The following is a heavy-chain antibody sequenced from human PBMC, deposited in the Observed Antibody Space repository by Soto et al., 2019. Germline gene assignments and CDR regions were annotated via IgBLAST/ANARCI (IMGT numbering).Heavy chain of an antibody. J-gene: IGHJ6*02. D-gene: IGHD5-18*01. V-gene: IGHV3-21*01. Sequence: GGSLRLSCAASGFTFSSYSMNWVRQAPGKGLEWVSSISSSRSSIYYADSLKGRFTISRDNAKNSLYLQVNSLRAEDTAVYYCARDRGYSYGDYYGMDVWGQGTTVTVSS. CDR1: GFTFSSYS. CDR3: ARDRGYSYGDYYGMDV. CDR2: ISSSRSSI.